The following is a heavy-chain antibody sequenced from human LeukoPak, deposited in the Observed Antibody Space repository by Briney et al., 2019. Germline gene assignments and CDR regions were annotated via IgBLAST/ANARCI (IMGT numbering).Heavy chain of an antibody. CDR2: ISSSSSYI. J-gene: IGHJ4*02. V-gene: IGHV3-21*01. D-gene: IGHD1-26*01. Sequence: PGGSLRLSCAAFGFTFSSYSMNWVRQAPGKGLEWVSSISSSSSYIYYADSVKGRFTISRDNAKNTLYLQMNSLRAEDTAVYYCARDRGVGAITERFDYWGQGILVTVSS. CDR1: GFTFSSYS. CDR3: ARDRGVGAITERFDY.